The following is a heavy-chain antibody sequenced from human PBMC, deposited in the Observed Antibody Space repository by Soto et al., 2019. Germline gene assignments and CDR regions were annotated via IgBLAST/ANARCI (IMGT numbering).Heavy chain of an antibody. J-gene: IGHJ3*02. Sequence: SEKLTCNTPGFTFSSSAVHWVRQARGHGLEWIGWMDAGSANAIYAHMFQGRVTITRDISTSTAYMELSSLRSEDTAVYYCARGDPATADAFDIWGQGTTVTVSS. CDR3: ARGDPATADAFDI. CDR1: GFTFSSSA. CDR2: MDAGSANA. V-gene: IGHV1-58*01. D-gene: IGHD6-25*01.